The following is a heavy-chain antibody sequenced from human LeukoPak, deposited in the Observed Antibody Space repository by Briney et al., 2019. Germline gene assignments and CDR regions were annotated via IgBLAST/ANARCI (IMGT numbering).Heavy chain of an antibody. CDR2: IYTSGST. D-gene: IGHD2-2*01. J-gene: IGHJ5*02. Sequence: PSETLSLTCTVSGGSISSYYWSWIRQPAGEGLEWIGRIYTSGSTNYNPSLKRRVTMSLDTSKNQFSLKLSSVTAADTAVYYCARTPRDCSSTSCYFWFDPWGQGTLVTVSS. CDR1: GGSISSYY. CDR3: ARTPRDCSSTSCYFWFDP. V-gene: IGHV4-4*07.